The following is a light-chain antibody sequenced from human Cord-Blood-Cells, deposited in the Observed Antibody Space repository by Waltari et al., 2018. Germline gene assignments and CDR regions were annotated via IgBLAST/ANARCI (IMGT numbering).Light chain of an antibody. J-gene: IGKJ1*01. CDR2: LGT. CDR3: MQALQTPRT. CDR1: QSILHSNGYNY. V-gene: IGKV2-28*01. Sequence: DIVMTQSPPSLPVTPGEPASISCRSTQSILHSNGYNYLDWYLQKPGQASQFLIYLGTNRASRVPDRFSGSVSGTDFTLKISRMESEDVGVYYCMQALQTPRTFGQGTKVEIK.